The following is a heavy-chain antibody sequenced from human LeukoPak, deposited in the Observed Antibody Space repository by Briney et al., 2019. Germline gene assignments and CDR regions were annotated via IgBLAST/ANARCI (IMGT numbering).Heavy chain of an antibody. V-gene: IGHV3-7*01. CDR1: GFTFSSYW. J-gene: IGHJ4*02. CDR2: IKQDGSEK. Sequence: GGSLRLSCAASGFTFSSYWMSWVRQAPGKGLEWVANIKQDGSEKYYVDSVKGRFTISRDNAENSLYLQMNSLRDEDTAVYYCARIGYCSSTSCYTQLFDYWGQGTLVTVSS. D-gene: IGHD2-2*02. CDR3: ARIGYCSSTSCYTQLFDY.